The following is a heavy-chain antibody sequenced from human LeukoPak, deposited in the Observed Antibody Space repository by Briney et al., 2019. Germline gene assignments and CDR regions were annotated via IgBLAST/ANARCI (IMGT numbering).Heavy chain of an antibody. V-gene: IGHV3-66*02. CDR2: VYSGGST. CDR1: GFTVSSNY. CDR3: ARSQYYGDYVGY. J-gene: IGHJ4*02. D-gene: IGHD4-17*01. Sequence: GGSLRLSCAASGFTVSSNYMSWVRQAPGKGLEWVSVVYSGGSTYYADSVKGRFTISRNNSKNTLYLQMNSLRAEDTAVYYCARSQYYGDYVGYWGQGTLVTVSS.